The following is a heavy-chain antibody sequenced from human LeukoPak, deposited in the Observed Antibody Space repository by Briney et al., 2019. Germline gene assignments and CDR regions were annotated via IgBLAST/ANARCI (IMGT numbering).Heavy chain of an antibody. CDR2: INHSGST. CDR3: ARKLDHVDY. V-gene: IGHV4-34*01. J-gene: IGHJ4*02. D-gene: IGHD6-13*01. CDR1: GGSFSGFY. Sequence: PSETLSLTCAVYGGSFSGFYWSWIRQPPGKGLEWIGEINHSGSTNYNPSLKSRVTISGDTSKNQFSLKLSSVTAADTAVYYCARKLDHVDYWGQGTLVTVPS.